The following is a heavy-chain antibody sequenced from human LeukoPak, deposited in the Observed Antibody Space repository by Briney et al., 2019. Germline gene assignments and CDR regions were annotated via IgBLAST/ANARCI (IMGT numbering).Heavy chain of an antibody. J-gene: IGHJ6*03. CDR2: IFYTGST. V-gene: IGHV4-59*01. D-gene: IGHD2-2*01. CDR3: ARGAQYCSSTTCLYYYYYMDV. Sequence: KTSETLSLTCTVSGGSISSYYWSWIRQPPGKGLEWIGYIFYTGSTNYNPSLKSRVTISVDTSKNQFSLKLSSVTAADTAVYFCARGAQYCSSTTCLYYYYYMDVWGKGTTVTISS. CDR1: GGSISSYY.